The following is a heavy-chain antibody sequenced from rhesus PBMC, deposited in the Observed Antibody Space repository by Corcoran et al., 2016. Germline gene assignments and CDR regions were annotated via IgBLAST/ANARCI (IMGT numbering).Heavy chain of an antibody. CDR2: IYGSGSSP. CDR3: AREGGF. V-gene: IGHV4-169*02. J-gene: IGHJ1*01. D-gene: IGHD1-44*02. Sequence: QLQLQESGPGLVKPSETLSVTCAVSGGSISSSYWSWIRQAPGKGLEWIGYIYGSGSSPNYNRALKSRVTLSVDTAKNQLSLKLSSVTTADTAVYYCAREGGFWGQGALVTVSS. CDR1: GGSISSSY.